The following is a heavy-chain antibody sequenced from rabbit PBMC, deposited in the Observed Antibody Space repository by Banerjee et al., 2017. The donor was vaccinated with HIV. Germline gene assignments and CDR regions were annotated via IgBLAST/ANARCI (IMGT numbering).Heavy chain of an antibody. J-gene: IGHJ4*01. V-gene: IGHV1S45*01. CDR3: ARSLGWGAGNL. CDR2: INTISGDT. CDR1: GFSFSNGYV. D-gene: IGHD4-1*01. Sequence: QEQLVESGGGLVQPEGSLTLTCKASGFSFSNGYVMCWVRQAPGKGLEWIACINTISGDTVYATWAKGRFTISKTSSTTVPLQMTSLTAADTATYFCARSLGWGAGNLWGPGTLVTVS.